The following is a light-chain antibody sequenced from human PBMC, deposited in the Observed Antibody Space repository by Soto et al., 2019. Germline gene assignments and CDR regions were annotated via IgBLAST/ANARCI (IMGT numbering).Light chain of an antibody. CDR2: GAS. Sequence: IQMTQSPSSLSASVGDRVTITCRASQSINNYLNXXQQKAGKAPKLLIYGASSLQSGVQSRFSGSGSGTEFTLTISSLQPDDFAIYYCQQRSNSPLTFCQGTRLEIK. V-gene: IGKV1-39*01. J-gene: IGKJ5*01. CDR1: QSINNY. CDR3: QQRSNSPLT.